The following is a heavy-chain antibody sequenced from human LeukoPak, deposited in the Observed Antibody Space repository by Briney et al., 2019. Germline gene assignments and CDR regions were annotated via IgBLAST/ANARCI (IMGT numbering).Heavy chain of an antibody. CDR3: ARAGRGEAAGFDY. CDR2: IYYSGST. CDR1: GGSISSFY. D-gene: IGHD6-13*01. Sequence: PSETLSLTCTVSGGSISSFYWSWIRQPPGKGLEWIGYIYYSGSTNYNPSLKSRVTISLDTSKTKFSLKLNSVTAADTAVYYCARAGRGEAAGFDYWGQGTLVTVSS. J-gene: IGHJ4*02. V-gene: IGHV4-59*01.